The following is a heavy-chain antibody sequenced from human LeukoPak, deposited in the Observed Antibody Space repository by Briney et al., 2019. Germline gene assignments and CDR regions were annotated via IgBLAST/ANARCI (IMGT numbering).Heavy chain of an antibody. D-gene: IGHD5-12*01. CDR2: IRFDGSNK. V-gene: IGHV3-30*02. J-gene: IGHJ6*03. CDR3: AKGGGYEAQYYYYYLDV. CDR1: GFTFSSYG. Sequence: SGGSLRLSCAASGFTFSSYGMHWVRQAPGKGLEWVAFIRFDGSNKYYADSVKGRFTISRDNSKNTLYLQMKSPRAEDTAVYYCAKGGGYEAQYYYYYLDVWGKGTTVTISS.